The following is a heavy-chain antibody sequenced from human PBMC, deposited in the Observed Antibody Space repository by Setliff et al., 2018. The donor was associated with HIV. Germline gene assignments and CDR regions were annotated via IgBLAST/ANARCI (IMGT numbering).Heavy chain of an antibody. CDR1: GGPLSGYF. J-gene: IGHJ6*03. CDR3: ARGRDASTWYLSHFYSYYYLDV. V-gene: IGHV4-34*01. D-gene: IGHD6-13*01. CDR2: INHSGTT. Sequence: PSETLSLTCTVSGGPLSGYFWTWIRQTPDKGLEWIGDINHSGTTNYNLSLKSRTTLSLDTSKNQLSLKLTSVVAADTGLYFCARGRDASTWYLSHFYSYYYLDVWGNGTTVPVSS.